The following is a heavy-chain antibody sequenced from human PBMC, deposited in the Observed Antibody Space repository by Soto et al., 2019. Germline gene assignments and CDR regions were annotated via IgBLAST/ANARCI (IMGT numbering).Heavy chain of an antibody. Sequence: SVKVSCKASGGTFSSYAISWVRQAPGQGLEWMGGIIPIFGTANYAQKFQGRVTITADESTSTAYMELSSLRSEDTAVYYCARGAPYYYDSRGLYAFDIWCQGTMVTVSS. J-gene: IGHJ3*02. V-gene: IGHV1-69*13. CDR2: IIPIFGTA. CDR1: GGTFSSYA. CDR3: ARGAPYYYDSRGLYAFDI. D-gene: IGHD3-22*01.